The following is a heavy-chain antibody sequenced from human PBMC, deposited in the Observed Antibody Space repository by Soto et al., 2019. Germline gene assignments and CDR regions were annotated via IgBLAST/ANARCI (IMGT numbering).Heavy chain of an antibody. CDR2: VNPILSFS. V-gene: IGHV1-69*02. J-gene: IGHJ4*02. CDR1: GDTFNFYT. CDR3: ATSFGSGRRAFDY. Sequence: QVQLVQSGAEVKKPGSSVKVSCKASGDTFNFYTINWVRQAPGLGLEWMGRVNPILSFSNSALKFQGRVTLTADKATSTAYMVLSSLRSEDTAIYYCATSFGSGRRAFDYWGQGALVTVSS. D-gene: IGHD3-10*01.